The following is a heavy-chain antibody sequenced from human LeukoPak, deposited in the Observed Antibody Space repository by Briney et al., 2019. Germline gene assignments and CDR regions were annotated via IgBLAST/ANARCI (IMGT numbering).Heavy chain of an antibody. CDR2: ISGSSGST. D-gene: IGHD2-15*01. CDR3: AKSGLNRFDY. Sequence: GGSLRLSCAASGFTFRNYAMSWVRQAPGKGLEWVSAISGSSGSTYYADSVKGRFTVSRDNSKNTLYLQMNSLRAEDTAVYYRAKSGLNRFDYWGQGTLVTVSS. CDR1: GFTFRNYA. V-gene: IGHV3-23*01. J-gene: IGHJ4*02.